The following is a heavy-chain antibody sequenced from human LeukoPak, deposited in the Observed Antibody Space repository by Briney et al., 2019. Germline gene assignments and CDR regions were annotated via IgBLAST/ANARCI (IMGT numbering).Heavy chain of an antibody. D-gene: IGHD3-10*01. Sequence: SETLSLTCTVSGGSISSYYWGWIRQPPGKGLEWIGSIYYSGSTYYNPSLKSRVTISVDTSKNQFSLKLSSVTAADTAVYYCARVTSLGYYMDVWGKGTTVTVSS. CDR1: GGSISSYY. CDR3: ARVTSLGYYMDV. V-gene: IGHV4-39*07. J-gene: IGHJ6*03. CDR2: IYYSGST.